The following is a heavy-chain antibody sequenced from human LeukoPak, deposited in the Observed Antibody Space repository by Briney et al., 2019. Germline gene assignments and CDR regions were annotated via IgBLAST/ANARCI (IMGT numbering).Heavy chain of an antibody. CDR1: GVSLSGYD. CDR3: ARTNSRFFRGYNWFDP. CDR2: INDSGST. Sequence: PSQTLSLTCAVYGVSLSGYDWSWVRQPPGKGLEWFGEINDSGSTNYNPSLKTRGTISVDPYKNQLSRTLSSVTAAAPAVYYCARTNSRFFRGYNWFDPGGQGTLVTVSS. D-gene: IGHD3-16*01. J-gene: IGHJ5*02. V-gene: IGHV4-34*01.